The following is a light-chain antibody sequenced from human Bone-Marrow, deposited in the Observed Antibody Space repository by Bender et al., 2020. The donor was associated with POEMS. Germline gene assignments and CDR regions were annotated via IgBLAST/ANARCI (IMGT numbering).Light chain of an antibody. Sequence: QSALTQPPSASGSPGQSITISCTGTSSDVGTYTLVSWYQQSPGKAPRLILYDVSERPAGISNRFSGAKSGYTASLTIFGLQPEDEADYYCNSYSSRVHVVFGGGTKVTVL. CDR2: DVS. CDR1: SSDVGTYTL. CDR3: NSYSSRVHVV. V-gene: IGLV2-14*02. J-gene: IGLJ2*01.